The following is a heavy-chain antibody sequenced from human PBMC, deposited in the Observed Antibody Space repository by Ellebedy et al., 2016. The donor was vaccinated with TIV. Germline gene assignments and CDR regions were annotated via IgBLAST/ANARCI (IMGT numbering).Heavy chain of an antibody. J-gene: IGHJ6*02. CDR2: INGGNGNT. D-gene: IGHD1-26*01. Sequence: AASVKVSCKASGYTFTTYAIHWVRQAPGQGLEWMGWINGGNGNTKYSQKFQGRVTMTEDTSTDTAYMELSSLRSEDTAVYYCATDKGWELPDYYYYYGMDVWGQGTTVTVSS. V-gene: IGHV1-3*01. CDR3: ATDKGWELPDYYYYYGMDV. CDR1: GYTFTTYA.